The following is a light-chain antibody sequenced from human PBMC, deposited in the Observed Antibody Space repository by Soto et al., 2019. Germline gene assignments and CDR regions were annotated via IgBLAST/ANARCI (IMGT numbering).Light chain of an antibody. V-gene: IGLV2-14*01. CDR2: EVS. CDR3: SSYTSSSTPVV. CDR1: SSDVGGYNY. Sequence: QSALTQPASVSGSPGQSITISCTGTSSDVGGYNYVSWYQQHPGKAPKLMIYEVSNRPSGVSNRFSGSKSGNTASLTISGLLAADEDDYYCSSYTSSSTPVVFGGGTKVTVL. J-gene: IGLJ2*01.